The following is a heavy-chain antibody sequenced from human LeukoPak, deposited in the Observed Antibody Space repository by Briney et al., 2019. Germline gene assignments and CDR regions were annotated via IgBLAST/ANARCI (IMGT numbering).Heavy chain of an antibody. CDR3: AKGTAPNSGIPDY. J-gene: IGHJ4*02. V-gene: IGHV3-23*01. CDR1: GFTLSSYG. D-gene: IGHD1-26*01. Sequence: QPGGSLRLSCAASGFTLSSYGMTWVRQAPGKGLEWVSTLTDIGSTTYYADSVRGRFTISRDTSKNTLYLQMNNLRAEDTAIYFCAKGTAPNSGIPDYWGQGTLVTVSS. CDR2: LTDIGSTT.